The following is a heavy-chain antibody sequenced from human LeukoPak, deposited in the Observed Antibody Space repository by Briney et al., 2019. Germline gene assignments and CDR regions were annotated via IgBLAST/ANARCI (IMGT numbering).Heavy chain of an antibody. J-gene: IGHJ4*02. V-gene: IGHV3-30*02. CDR3: AREGGTVVAGTLDH. CDR2: IQYDESTK. D-gene: IGHD6-19*01. Sequence: PGGSLRLSCAASGITFSTSGMHWVRQAPGKGLEWLTFIQYDESTKYYADSVKGRFTISRGNSKNTLYLQMNSLRAEDTAVYHCAREGGTVVAGTLDHWGQGTPVTVSS. CDR1: GITFSTSG.